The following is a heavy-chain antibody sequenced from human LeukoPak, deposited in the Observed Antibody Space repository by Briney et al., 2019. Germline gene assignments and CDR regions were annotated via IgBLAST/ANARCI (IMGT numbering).Heavy chain of an antibody. CDR1: GGSISSGSYY. Sequence: PSQTLSLTCTVSGGSISSGSYYWSWIRQPAGKGLEWIGRIYTSGSTNYNPSLKSRVTKSVDTSKNQFSLKLRSVTAADTAVYYCARQDSSGYYYEGYFQHWGQGTLVTVSS. D-gene: IGHD3-22*01. CDR3: ARQDSSGYYYEGYFQH. J-gene: IGHJ1*01. CDR2: IYTSGST. V-gene: IGHV4-61*02.